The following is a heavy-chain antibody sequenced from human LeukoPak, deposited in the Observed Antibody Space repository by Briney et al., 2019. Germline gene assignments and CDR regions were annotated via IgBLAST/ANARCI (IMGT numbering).Heavy chain of an antibody. CDR3: ANLRYFDWLPFDY. J-gene: IGHJ4*02. CDR2: ISGSGGST. D-gene: IGHD3-9*01. Sequence: GGSLRLSCAASGFTFSSYSMNWVRQAPGKGLEWVSAISGSGGSTYYADSVKGRFTISRDNSKNTLYLQMNSLRAEDTAVYYCANLRYFDWLPFDYWGQGTLVTVSS. V-gene: IGHV3-23*01. CDR1: GFTFSSYS.